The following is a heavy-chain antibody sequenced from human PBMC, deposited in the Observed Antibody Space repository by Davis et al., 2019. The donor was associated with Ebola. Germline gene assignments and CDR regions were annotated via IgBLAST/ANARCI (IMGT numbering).Heavy chain of an antibody. CDR3: ARDPLVGAVGY. D-gene: IGHD1-26*01. CDR1: GYTFTSYA. V-gene: IGHV1-3*01. CDR2: INAGNGNT. J-gene: IGHJ4*02. Sequence: AASVKVSCKASGYTFTSYAMHWVRQAPGQRLEWMGWINAGNGNTKYSQKFQGRVTITRDTSASTAYMELSSLRSEDTAVYYCARDPLVGAVGYWGQGTLVTVSS.